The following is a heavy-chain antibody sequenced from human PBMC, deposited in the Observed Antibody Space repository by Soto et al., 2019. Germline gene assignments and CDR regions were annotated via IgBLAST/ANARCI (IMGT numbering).Heavy chain of an antibody. CDR1: GGSITSGAYY. Sequence: PSETLSLTCAVSGGSITSGAYYWTWIRQHPGKGLEWIAYIHYSGRTYHNPSLKSRVTISVDTSNNQFSLKLSSVTAADTAVYYCARYYFDSSGYSNWFDPWGQGTLVTVSS. CDR2: IHYSGRT. CDR3: ARYYFDSSGYSNWFDP. D-gene: IGHD3-22*01. V-gene: IGHV4-31*11. J-gene: IGHJ5*02.